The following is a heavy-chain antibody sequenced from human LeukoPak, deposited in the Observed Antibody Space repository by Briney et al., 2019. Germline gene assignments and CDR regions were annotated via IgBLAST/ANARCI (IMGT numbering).Heavy chain of an antibody. J-gene: IGHJ4*02. Sequence: PGGSLRLSCAASGSTFSSYWMSWVRQAPGKGLEWVANIKQDGSEKNYVDSVKGRFTISRDNAKNSLELQMNNLRDEDTAVYYCARAGGYASSWAYWGQGTLVTVSS. CDR2: IKQDGSEK. CDR3: ARAGGYASSWAY. D-gene: IGHD5-12*01. CDR1: GSTFSSYW. V-gene: IGHV3-7*01.